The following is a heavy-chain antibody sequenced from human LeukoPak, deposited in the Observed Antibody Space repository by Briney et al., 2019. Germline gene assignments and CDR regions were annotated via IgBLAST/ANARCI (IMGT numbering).Heavy chain of an antibody. D-gene: IGHD6-13*01. Sequence: GGSLRLSCAASGFTFSSYGMHRVRQAPGKGLEWVAVISYDGSNKYYADSVKGRFTISRDDSKNTLYLQMNSLRAEDTAVYYCAAISSWFDYWGQGTLVTVSS. CDR2: ISYDGSNK. CDR3: AAISSWFDY. V-gene: IGHV3-30*03. CDR1: GFTFSSYG. J-gene: IGHJ4*02.